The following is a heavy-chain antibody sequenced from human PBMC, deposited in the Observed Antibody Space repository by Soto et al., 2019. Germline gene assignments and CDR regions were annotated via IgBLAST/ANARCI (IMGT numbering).Heavy chain of an antibody. V-gene: IGHV3-33*01. CDR1: GFTFSSYG. J-gene: IGHJ5*02. Sequence: PGGSLRLSCAASGFTFSSYGMHWVRQAPGKGLEWVAVIWYDGSNKYYADSVKGRFTISRDDSKNTLYLQMNSLRAEDTAVYYCARWAWSDHGWFDPWGQGTLVTVSS. CDR2: IWYDGSNK. D-gene: IGHD3-3*01. CDR3: ARWAWSDHGWFDP.